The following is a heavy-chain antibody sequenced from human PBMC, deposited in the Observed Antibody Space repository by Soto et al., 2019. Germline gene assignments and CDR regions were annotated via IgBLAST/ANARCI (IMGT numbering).Heavy chain of an antibody. V-gene: IGHV1-69*13. CDR3: ARAGEWFGESYYYYGMDV. CDR1: GGTFSSYA. CDR2: IIPIFGTA. Sequence: SVKVSCKASGGTFSSYAISWVLQAPGQGLDWMGLIIPIFGTANYAQKFQGRVTITADESTSTAYMELSSLRSEDTAVYYCARAGEWFGESYYYYGMDVWGQGTTVTVSS. J-gene: IGHJ6*02. D-gene: IGHD3-10*01.